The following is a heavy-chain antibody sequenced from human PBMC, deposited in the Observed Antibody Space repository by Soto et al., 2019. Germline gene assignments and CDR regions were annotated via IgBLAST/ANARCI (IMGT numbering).Heavy chain of an antibody. J-gene: IGHJ6*02. D-gene: IGHD2-2*01. CDR2: TSAYNGNT. Sequence: ASVKVSCKASGYTFTSYGITWVRQAPGQGLEWMGWTSAYNGNTNYAQKVQGRVTMTTDTSTSTAYMELRSLISDDTAVYYCARDLSDIVVVPAAHYGMDVWGQGTTVTVSS. V-gene: IGHV1-18*01. CDR1: GYTFTSYG. CDR3: ARDLSDIVVVPAAHYGMDV.